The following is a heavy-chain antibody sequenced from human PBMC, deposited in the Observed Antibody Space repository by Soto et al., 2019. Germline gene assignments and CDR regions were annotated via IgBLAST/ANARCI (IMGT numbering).Heavy chain of an antibody. D-gene: IGHD2-8*02. CDR2: VSANGDTT. Sequence: EVQLMESGGGLVQPGGSLRLSCAASGFSYSRYAMSWVRQAPGKGLEWVSGVSANGDTTNYADSVKGRFTISRDNSKNTVDLQMSSLRPEDADVYYCVKGRGEGYCTGGSCSFDNWGQGTLVTVSS. CDR3: VKGRGEGYCTGGSCSFDN. J-gene: IGHJ4*02. V-gene: IGHV3-23*01. CDR1: GFSYSRYA.